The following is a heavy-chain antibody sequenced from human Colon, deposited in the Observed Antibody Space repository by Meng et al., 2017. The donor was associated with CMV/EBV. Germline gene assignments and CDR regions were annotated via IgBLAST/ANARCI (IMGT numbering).Heavy chain of an antibody. Sequence: SVTVSCKASGGTFSSYAISWVRQAPGQGLEWMGGIIPIFGTANYAQKFQGRVTITTDESTSTAYMELSSLRSEDTAVYYCARGAPRNQYSYGYDPFFDYWGQGTLVTVSS. CDR3: ARGAPRNQYSYGYDPFFDY. J-gene: IGHJ4*02. D-gene: IGHD5-18*01. CDR1: GGTFSSYA. V-gene: IGHV1-69*05. CDR2: IIPIFGTA.